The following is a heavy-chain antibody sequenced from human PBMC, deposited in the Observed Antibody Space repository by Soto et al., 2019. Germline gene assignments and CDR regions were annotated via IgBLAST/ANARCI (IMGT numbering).Heavy chain of an antibody. CDR2: ISSSGSTI. D-gene: IGHD6-6*01. CDR1: GFTFSSYE. CDR3: ARGSVLLAYGMDV. V-gene: IGHV3-48*03. Sequence: GGSLRLSCAASGFTFSSYEMNWVRQAPGKGLEWVSYISSSGSTIYYADSVKGRFTISRDNAKNSLYLQMNSLRAEDTAVHYCARGSVLLAYGMDVWGQGTTVTVSS. J-gene: IGHJ6*02.